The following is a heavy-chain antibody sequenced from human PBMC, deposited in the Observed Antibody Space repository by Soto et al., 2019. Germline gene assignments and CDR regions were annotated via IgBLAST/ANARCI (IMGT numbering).Heavy chain of an antibody. CDR3: VRGYYYGMDV. J-gene: IGHJ6*02. Sequence: QVQLVESGGGLVKPGGSRRLSCAASGFTFSDYYMSWIRQAPGKGLQWVSYISSSATIIYYADSVKGRFTISRDDAKNSLYLQMNSLRAEDTAVYYCVRGYYYGMDVWGQGTTVTVSS. V-gene: IGHV3-11*01. CDR1: GFTFSDYY. CDR2: ISSSATII.